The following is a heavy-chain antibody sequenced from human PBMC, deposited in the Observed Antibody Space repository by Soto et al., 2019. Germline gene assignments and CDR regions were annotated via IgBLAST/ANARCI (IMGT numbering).Heavy chain of an antibody. Sequence: SETLSLTCAVYGGSFSCYYWSWIRQPPGKGLEWIGEINHSGSTNYNPSLKSRVTISVDTSKNQFSLKLSSVTAADTAVYYCARVEQWLVLFDYWGQGTLVTVSS. V-gene: IGHV4-34*01. J-gene: IGHJ4*02. D-gene: IGHD6-19*01. CDR3: ARVEQWLVLFDY. CDR2: INHSGST. CDR1: GGSFSCYY.